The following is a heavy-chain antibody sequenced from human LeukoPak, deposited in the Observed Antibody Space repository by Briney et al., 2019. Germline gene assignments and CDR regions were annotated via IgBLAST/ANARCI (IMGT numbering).Heavy chain of an antibody. V-gene: IGHV3-48*03. CDR3: ARDQPWGVANY. Sequence: PGGSLRLSCAASGFSISSYEMNWVRQAPGKGLEWVSYISSSGSTIYYADSVKGRFTISRDNAKNSLYLQMNSLRAEDTAVYYCARDQPWGVANYWGQGTLVTVSS. J-gene: IGHJ4*02. CDR1: GFSISSYE. D-gene: IGHD3-10*01. CDR2: ISSSGSTI.